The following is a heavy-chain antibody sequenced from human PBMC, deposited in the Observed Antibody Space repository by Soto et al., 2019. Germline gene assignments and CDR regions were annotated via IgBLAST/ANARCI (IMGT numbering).Heavy chain of an antibody. CDR2: IIPIFGTA. Sequence: SVKVSCKASGGTFSSYAISWVRQAPGQGLEWMGGIIPIFGTANYAQKFQGRVTITADESTSTAYMELSSLRSEDTAVYYCATPYYYYDSSGYFWPFDYWGQGTLVTVSS. D-gene: IGHD3-22*01. J-gene: IGHJ4*02. CDR1: GGTFSSYA. CDR3: ATPYYYYDSSGYFWPFDY. V-gene: IGHV1-69*13.